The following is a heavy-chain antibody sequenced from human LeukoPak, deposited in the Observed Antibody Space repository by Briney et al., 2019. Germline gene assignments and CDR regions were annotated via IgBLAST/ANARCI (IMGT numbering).Heavy chain of an antibody. CDR2: ISGSGGAT. CDR3: VKDRTSSWYKGYAFDI. D-gene: IGHD6-13*01. V-gene: IGHV3-23*01. Sequence: PGGSLRLSCAASGFTFSSYAMIWVRQAPGKGLEWVSTISGSGGATYYADSVRGLFTISRDNAKNSLYLQMHSLRAEDTALYYCVKDRTSSWYKGYAFDIWGQGTMVSVSS. CDR1: GFTFSSYA. J-gene: IGHJ3*02.